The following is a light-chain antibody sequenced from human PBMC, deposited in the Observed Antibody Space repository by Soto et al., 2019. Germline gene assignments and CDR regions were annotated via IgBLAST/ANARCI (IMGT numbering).Light chain of an antibody. J-gene: IGKJ1*01. CDR3: QTYNSAPRT. Sequence: DIQMTQSPSSLSASVGDRVTITCRASQGISNYLAWYQQKPGKVPKLLIYAASTLQSGVPSRFSGSGSGTDFTLTISSLQPEDVATYYCQTYNSAPRTFGQGIKVEIK. CDR2: AAS. CDR1: QGISNY. V-gene: IGKV1-27*01.